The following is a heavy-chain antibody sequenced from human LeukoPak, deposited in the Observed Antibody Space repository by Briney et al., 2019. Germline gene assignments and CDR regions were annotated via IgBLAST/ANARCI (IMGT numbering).Heavy chain of an antibody. J-gene: IGHJ4*02. CDR3: ARSSGYYRNFDY. D-gene: IGHD3-22*01. Sequence: SETLSLTCTVSGGSIRSSYYYWSWIRQPPGKGLEWIGYIYYSGSTNYNPSLKSRVTISVDTSKNQFSLNLSSVTAADTAVYYCARSSGYYRNFDYWGQGTLVTVSS. CDR2: IYYSGST. CDR1: GGSIRSSYYY. V-gene: IGHV4-61*01.